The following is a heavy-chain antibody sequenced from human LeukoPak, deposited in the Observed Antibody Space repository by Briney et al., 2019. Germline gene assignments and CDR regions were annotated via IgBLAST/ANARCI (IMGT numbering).Heavy chain of an antibody. CDR3: ASDRNWGIDY. J-gene: IGHJ4*02. CDR1: GYTFASFG. D-gene: IGHD7-27*01. V-gene: IGHV1-18*01. CDR2: ISAYNGNT. Sequence: ASVKVSCKASGYTFASFGISWVRQAPGQGLEWMGWISAYNGNTNYAQNFQDRVTMTTDTSTSTAYMELRSLRSDDTAVYYCASDRNWGIDYWGQGTLVTVSS.